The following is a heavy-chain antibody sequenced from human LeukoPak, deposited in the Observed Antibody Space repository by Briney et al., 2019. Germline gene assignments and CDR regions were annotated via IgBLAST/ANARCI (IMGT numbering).Heavy chain of an antibody. J-gene: IGHJ4*02. CDR3: CGDFDY. D-gene: IGHD2-21*01. CDR1: GITFNSYG. Sequence: GGSLRLSCAASGITFNSYGMHWFRQAPDKGLEWVAFIRYDGSNEYYVESVKGRFTIPRDNSKNTLYLRMNSLRGEDTAVYYCCGDFDYWGQGTLVTVSS. V-gene: IGHV3-30*02. CDR2: IRYDGSNE.